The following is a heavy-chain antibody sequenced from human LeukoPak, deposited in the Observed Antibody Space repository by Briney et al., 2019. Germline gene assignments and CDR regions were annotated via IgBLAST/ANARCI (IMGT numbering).Heavy chain of an antibody. V-gene: IGHV1-18*01. CDR3: ARQDVEYYDFWSGYSTPFDY. CDR2: ISAYNGNT. D-gene: IGHD3-3*01. J-gene: IGHJ4*02. CDR1: GYTFTSYG. Sequence: ASVKVSCKASGYTFTSYGISWVRQAPGQGLEWMGWISAYNGNTNYAQKLQGRVTMTTDTSTSTAYMELRSLRSDDTAVYYCARQDVEYYDFWSGYSTPFDYWGQGTLVTVSS.